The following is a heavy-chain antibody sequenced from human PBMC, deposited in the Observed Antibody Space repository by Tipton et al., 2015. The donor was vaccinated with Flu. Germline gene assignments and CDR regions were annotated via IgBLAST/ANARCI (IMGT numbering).Heavy chain of an antibody. CDR2: ISSSSSYT. V-gene: IGHV3-11*06. CDR1: GFTFSDYY. CDR3: ARDKNTDYYYMDV. J-gene: IGHJ6*03. D-gene: IGHD2-2*02. Sequence: SLRLSCAASGFTFSDYYMSWIRQAPGKGLEWVSYISSSSSYTNYADSVKGRFTISRDNAKNSLYLQMNSLRAEDTAVYYCARDKNTDYYYMDVWGKGTTVTVSS.